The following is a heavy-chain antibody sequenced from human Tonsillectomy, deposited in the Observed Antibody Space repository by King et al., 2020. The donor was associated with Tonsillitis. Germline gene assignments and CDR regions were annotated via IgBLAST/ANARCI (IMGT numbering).Heavy chain of an antibody. V-gene: IGHV1-69*09. D-gene: IGHD2-15*01. CDR2: IIPILGIT. Sequence: QLVQSGAEVKKPGSSVKVSCKASGGTFSNYAFSWVRQAPGQGLEWMGRIIPILGITNYAQKFRGTVTITADKSTSTAYMELSTLRSEDTAVYYCARDSGYWSGGSCYGFYYYYMDVWGKGTTVTVSS. CDR1: GGTFSNYA. CDR3: ARDSGYWSGGSCYGFYYYYMDV. J-gene: IGHJ6*03.